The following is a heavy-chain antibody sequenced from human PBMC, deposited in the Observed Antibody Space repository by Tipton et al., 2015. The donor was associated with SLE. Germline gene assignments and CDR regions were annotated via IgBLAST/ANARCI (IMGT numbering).Heavy chain of an antibody. CDR1: GGSISSSSYY. Sequence: TLSLTCTVSGGSISSSSYYWGWIRQPPGKGLEWIGSIYYSGSTHYNPSLKSRVTISVDTSKNQFSLKLSSVTAADTAVYYCARDRGTDYYDYYRDVWGKGTTVTGSS. CDR3: ARDRGTDYYDYYRDV. J-gene: IGHJ6*03. V-gene: IGHV4-39*07. D-gene: IGHD2-8*02. CDR2: IYYSGST.